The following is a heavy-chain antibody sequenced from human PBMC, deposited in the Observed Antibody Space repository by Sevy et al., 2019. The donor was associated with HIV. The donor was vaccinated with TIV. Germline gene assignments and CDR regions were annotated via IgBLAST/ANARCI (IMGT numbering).Heavy chain of an antibody. V-gene: IGHV3-7*01. CDR2: IKQDGSEK. CDR1: GFTFSNYW. D-gene: IGHD6-19*01. CDR3: AREGTGYSRGRYWRFDY. Sequence: GGSLRLSCAASGFTFSNYWMNWVRQAPGKGLEWVANIKQDGSEKNDVDSVKGRFTISRDNAKNSLYLQMNSLRAEDTAEYYCAREGTGYSRGRYWRFDYWGQGTLVTVSS. J-gene: IGHJ4*02.